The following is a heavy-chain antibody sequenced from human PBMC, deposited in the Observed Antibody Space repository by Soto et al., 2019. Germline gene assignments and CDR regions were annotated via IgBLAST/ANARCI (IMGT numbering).Heavy chain of an antibody. J-gene: IGHJ4*02. CDR3: ARGRYGDY. CDR2: ISAHNGNT. Sequence: QVHLVQSGAEVKKPGASVKVSCKGSGYAFTTYGITWVRHAPGQGLEWMGWISAHNGNTNYAQKLQGRVTVTRDTSTSTAYMELRSLRSDDNAVYYCARGRYGDYWGQGALVTVSS. V-gene: IGHV1-18*01. CDR1: GYAFTTYG. D-gene: IGHD1-1*01.